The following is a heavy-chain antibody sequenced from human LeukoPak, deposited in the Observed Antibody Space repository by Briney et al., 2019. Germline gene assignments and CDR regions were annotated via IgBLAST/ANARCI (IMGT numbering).Heavy chain of an antibody. Sequence: GGSLRLSCAASGFTFSSYEMNWVRQAPGKGLEWVANIKQDGSVKYYVDFVKGRFTISRDNAKNSLYLQMNSLRAEDTTVYYCARKVYASEAFDYWGQGTLVTVSS. CDR3: ARKVYASEAFDY. D-gene: IGHD2-8*01. J-gene: IGHJ4*02. CDR2: IKQDGSVK. V-gene: IGHV3-7*01. CDR1: GFTFSSYE.